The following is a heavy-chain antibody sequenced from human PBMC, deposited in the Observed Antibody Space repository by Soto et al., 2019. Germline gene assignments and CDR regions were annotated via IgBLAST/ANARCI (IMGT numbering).Heavy chain of an antibody. CDR2: IWNDGSKK. J-gene: IGHJ2*01. D-gene: IGHD1-1*01. CDR3: VRGIPFQYSNNWLHWYFDL. CDR1: GFVYSTYA. Sequence: GGSLRLSCAASGFVYSTYAMHWVRLSPGKGLEWVALIWNDGSKKYYVDSVKGRFTISRDNSQNTLNLQMDSLRAEDTAVYFCVRGIPFQYSNNWLHWYFDLWGRG. V-gene: IGHV3-33*01.